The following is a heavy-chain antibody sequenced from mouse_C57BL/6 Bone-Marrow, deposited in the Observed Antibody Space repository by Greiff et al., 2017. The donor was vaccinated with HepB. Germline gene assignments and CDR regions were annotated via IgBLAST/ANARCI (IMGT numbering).Heavy chain of an antibody. V-gene: IGHV1-15*01. CDR2: IDPETGGT. CDR1: GYTFTDYE. CDR3: CFPMDY. J-gene: IGHJ4*01. Sequence: QVQLKESGAELVRPGASVTLSCKASGYTFTDYEMHWVKQTPVHGLEWIGAIDPETGGTAYNQKFKGKAILTADKSSSTAYMELRSLTSEDSAVYYCCFPMDYWGQGTSVTVSS.